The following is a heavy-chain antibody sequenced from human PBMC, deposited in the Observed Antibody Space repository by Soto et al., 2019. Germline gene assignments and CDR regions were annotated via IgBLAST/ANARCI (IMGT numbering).Heavy chain of an antibody. J-gene: IGHJ4*02. CDR1: GGSISSSSYY. Sequence: SETLSLTCTVSGGSISSSSYYWGWIRQPPGKGLEWIGSIYYSGSTYYNPSLKSRVTISVDTSKNQFSLKLSSVTAADTAVYYCARDLYDSPDYWGQGTLVTVSS. CDR2: IYYSGST. V-gene: IGHV4-39*02. CDR3: ARDLYDSPDY. D-gene: IGHD5-12*01.